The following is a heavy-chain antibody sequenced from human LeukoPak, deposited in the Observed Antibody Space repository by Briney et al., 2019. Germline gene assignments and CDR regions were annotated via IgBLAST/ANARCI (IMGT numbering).Heavy chain of an antibody. J-gene: IGHJ5*02. V-gene: IGHV4-59*11. D-gene: IGHD2-2*01. CDR2: IYYSGST. CDR3: ARLSVVVPADESIAARPFVWFDP. Sequence: SETLSLTCTVSGGSISSHYWSWIRQPPGKGLEWIGNIYYSGSTNYNPSLKSGVTISVDTSKNQFSLKLSSVTAADTAVYYCARLSVVVPADESIAARPFVWFDPWAQGTLVTVSS. CDR1: GGSISSHY.